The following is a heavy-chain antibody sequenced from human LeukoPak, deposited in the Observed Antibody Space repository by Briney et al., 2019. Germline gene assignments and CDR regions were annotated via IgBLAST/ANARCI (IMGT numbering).Heavy chain of an antibody. CDR3: ARDLADYGDYDPYFDY. J-gene: IGHJ4*02. V-gene: IGHV3-21*01. Sequence: GGSLRLSCAASGFTFSSYSMNWVRQAPGKGLEWVSSISSSSSYIYYADSVKGRFTISRDNAKNSLYLQMNSLRAEDTAVYYCARDLADYGDYDPYFDYWGQGTLVTVSS. CDR2: ISSSSSYI. D-gene: IGHD4-17*01. CDR1: GFTFSSYS.